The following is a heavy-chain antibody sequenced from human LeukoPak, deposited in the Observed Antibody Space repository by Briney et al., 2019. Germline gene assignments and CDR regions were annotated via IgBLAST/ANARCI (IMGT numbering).Heavy chain of an antibody. Sequence: GGSLRLSCAASGFTFSNCAMSWVRQAPGKGLEWVSAIIGSGGTTYYADSVKGRFTISRDNSKNTLYLQMNSLRAEDTAVYYCAKGYYYDSSGYYFQAEYFHHWGQGTLVTVSS. D-gene: IGHD3-22*01. J-gene: IGHJ1*01. V-gene: IGHV3-23*01. CDR2: IIGSGGTT. CDR1: GFTFSNCA. CDR3: AKGYYYDSSGYYFQAEYFHH.